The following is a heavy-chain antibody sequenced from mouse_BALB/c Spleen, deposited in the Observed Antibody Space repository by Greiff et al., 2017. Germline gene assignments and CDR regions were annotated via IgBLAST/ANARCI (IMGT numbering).Heavy chain of an antibody. CDR2: INPYNGAT. D-gene: IGHD2-12*01. Sequence: EVQLQQSGPELVKPGASVKISCKASGYSFTGYYMHWVKQSHVKSLEWIGRINPYNGATSYNQNFKDKASLTVDKSSSTAYMELHSLTSEDSAVYYCARVTGEWFAYWGQGTLVTVSA. CDR3: ARVTGEWFAY. CDR1: GYSFTGYY. J-gene: IGHJ3*01. V-gene: IGHV1-26*01.